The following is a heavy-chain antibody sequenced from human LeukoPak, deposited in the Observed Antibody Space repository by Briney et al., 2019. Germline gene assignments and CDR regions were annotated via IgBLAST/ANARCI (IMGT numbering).Heavy chain of an antibody. Sequence: ASVKVSCKASGYTFTTYGIAWVRHAPGQGLEWMGWISAHNGNTNYAQSLQGRVTMTTATSTNTAYMELRSLRSDDTAVYYCARDGYFDLWGRGTLVTVSS. V-gene: IGHV1-18*01. CDR1: GYTFTTYG. CDR3: ARDGYFDL. CDR2: ISAHNGNT. J-gene: IGHJ2*01.